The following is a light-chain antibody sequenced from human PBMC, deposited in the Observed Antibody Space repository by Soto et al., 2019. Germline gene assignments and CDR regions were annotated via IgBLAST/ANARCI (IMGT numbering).Light chain of an antibody. V-gene: IGKV1-39*01. CDR3: QHSYSFPRA. Sequence: DVQMTQTPSSLSASVGDEVTIACQTSQTISTFLNWYQQKPGKAPQLLIYATSNLQDGVPSRFSGGGSGTDFTLTISGLQPEDFATYYCQHSYSFPRAFGQGTKLEIK. J-gene: IGKJ2*01. CDR2: ATS. CDR1: QTISTF.